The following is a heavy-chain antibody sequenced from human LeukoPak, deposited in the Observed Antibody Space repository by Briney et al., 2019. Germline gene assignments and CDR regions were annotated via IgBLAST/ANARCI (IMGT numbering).Heavy chain of an antibody. D-gene: IGHD6-19*01. J-gene: IGHJ6*03. CDR1: GITFSTYA. V-gene: IGHV3-23*01. CDR2: ISGSGGST. Sequence: PGGSLRLSCAASGITFSTYAMTWVRQTPGKGLEWVSAISGSGGSTYYADSVKGRFTISRDNSKNTLYLQMNSLRAEDTAVYYCAKDGVAGYYYYYYYMDVWGKGTTVTVSS. CDR3: AKDGVAGYYYYYYYMDV.